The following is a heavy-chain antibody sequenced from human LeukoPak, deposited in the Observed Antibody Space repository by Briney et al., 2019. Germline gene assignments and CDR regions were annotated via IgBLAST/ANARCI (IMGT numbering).Heavy chain of an antibody. CDR3: ARHQCSGTRCYNFYFYGMDV. V-gene: IGHV4-39*01. Sequence: SETLSPTCTVSGGSITSSIDYWGWVRQPPGKGLEWIATIYYSTSTQYNPSLKSRVTMSVDTSKNQFSLKLSSMTAADTAVYYCARHQCSGTRCYNFYFYGMDVWGQGTTVTVSS. D-gene: IGHD2-2*02. J-gene: IGHJ6*02. CDR2: IYYSTST. CDR1: GGSITSSIDY.